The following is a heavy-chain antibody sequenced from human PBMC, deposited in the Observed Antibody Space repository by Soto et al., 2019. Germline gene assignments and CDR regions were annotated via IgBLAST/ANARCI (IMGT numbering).Heavy chain of an antibody. CDR1: GYTFTSYG. Sequence: ASVKVSCKASGYTFTSYGISWVRQAPGQGLEWMGWISAYNGNTNYAQKLQGRVTMTTDTSTSTAYMELRSLRSDDTAVYYCARELGSYDFFSGSYASYYCMVVWGQGTTVTV. J-gene: IGHJ6*02. D-gene: IGHD3-3*01. V-gene: IGHV1-18*01. CDR2: ISAYNGNT. CDR3: ARELGSYDFFSGSYASYYCMVV.